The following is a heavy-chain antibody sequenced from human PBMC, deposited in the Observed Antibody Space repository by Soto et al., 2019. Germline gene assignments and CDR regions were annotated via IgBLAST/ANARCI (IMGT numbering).Heavy chain of an antibody. Sequence: QVQLVESGGGVVQPGGSLRLSCAASGFTFSNYGMHWVRQAPGKGLEWVAVLWYYGNNKYYADSVKGRFTISRDNSNNTLYVQMTSLRAEDTAVYYCARGLHSLFDYWGQGTLVTVSS. CDR1: GFTFSNYG. CDR2: LWYYGNNK. J-gene: IGHJ4*02. V-gene: IGHV3-33*01. D-gene: IGHD2-21*01. CDR3: ARGLHSLFDY.